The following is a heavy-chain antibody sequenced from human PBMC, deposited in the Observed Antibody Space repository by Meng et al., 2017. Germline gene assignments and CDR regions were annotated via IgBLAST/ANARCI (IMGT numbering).Heavy chain of an antibody. CDR3: ARAFSGEPDDY. CDR2: ISSSGSTI. J-gene: IGHJ4*02. D-gene: IGHD3-10*01. CDR1: GFTFSDYY. V-gene: IGHV3-11*01. Sequence: GESLKISCAASGFTFSDYYMSWIRQAPGKGLEWVSYISSSGSTIYYADSVKGRFTISRDNAKNSLYLQMNSLRAEDTAVYYCARAFSGEPDDYWGQGTRVTGSS.